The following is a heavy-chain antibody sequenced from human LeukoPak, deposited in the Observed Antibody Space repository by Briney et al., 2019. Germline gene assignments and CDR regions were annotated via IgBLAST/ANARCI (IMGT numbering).Heavy chain of an antibody. CDR1: GYSFTSYR. J-gene: IGHJ4*02. CDR2: IHIGDSVT. Sequence: GEPLNISCKGSGYSFTSYRIGWVGQMQGKGLEWMGIIHIGDSVTRTSPSSQGQAIMSADKSISTAYLQWSSLKASDTPMYYCARRLRDSGGYFLYNFDYWGQGTLVTVSS. CDR3: ARRLRDSGGYFLYNFDY. V-gene: IGHV5-51*01. D-gene: IGHD3-22*01.